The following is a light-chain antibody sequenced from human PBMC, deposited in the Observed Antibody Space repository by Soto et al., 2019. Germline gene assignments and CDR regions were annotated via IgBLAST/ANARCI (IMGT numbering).Light chain of an antibody. CDR3: QQYDGSLFT. J-gene: IGKJ3*01. CDR2: GAS. V-gene: IGKV3-20*01. Sequence: EILLSQSPATRSLSPGERSTLSCGSSQSGSSTYLAWYQQKPDQAPRLLISGASTRATGIPARFSGSGSGTEFTLTITRLEPEDFAVYYCQQYDGSLFTFGPGTKVDIK. CDR1: QSGSSTY.